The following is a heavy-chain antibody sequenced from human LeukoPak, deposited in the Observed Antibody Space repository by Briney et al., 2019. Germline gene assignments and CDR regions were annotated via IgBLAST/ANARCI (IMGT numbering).Heavy chain of an antibody. CDR1: GFTFSSYG. CDR3: VRESATGTTADY. D-gene: IGHD1-1*01. J-gene: IGHJ4*02. CDR2: ISSDGSAT. V-gene: IGHV3-74*01. Sequence: GGSLRLSCAASGFTFSSYGMHWVRQAPGKGLVWVSRISSDGSATSYADSVKGRFTISRDNAKNTLYLQMNSLRAEDTAVYFCVRESATGTTADYWGQGTLVTVSS.